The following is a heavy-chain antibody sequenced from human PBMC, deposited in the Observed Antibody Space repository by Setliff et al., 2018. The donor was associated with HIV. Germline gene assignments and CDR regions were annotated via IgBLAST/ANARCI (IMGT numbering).Heavy chain of an antibody. CDR1: GYTFTDYY. J-gene: IGHJ3*01. CDR3: ARSPVTGTGAFDV. D-gene: IGHD6-19*01. V-gene: IGHV1-69-2*01. CDR2: VDPEDGET. Sequence: SCKASGYTFTDYYMHWVKQAPGKGPEWMGRVDPEDGETIYAQKFQGRVTLTTDTPTNTASLELRSLTSDDTAVYYCARSPVTGTGAFDVWGQGTMVTVSS.